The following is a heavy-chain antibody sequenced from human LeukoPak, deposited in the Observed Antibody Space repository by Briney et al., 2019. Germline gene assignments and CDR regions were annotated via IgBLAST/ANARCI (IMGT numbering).Heavy chain of an antibody. CDR1: GGSFSGYY. CDR3: ARVHRGLPFDY. V-gene: IGHV4-34*01. D-gene: IGHD5-18*01. CDR2: INHSGST. Sequence: KPSETLSLTCAVYGGSFSGYYWSWIRQPPGKGLEWIGEINHSGSTNYNPSLKSRVTISVDTSKNQFSLKLSSVTAADTAVYYCARVHRGLPFDYWGQGTLVTVSS. J-gene: IGHJ4*02.